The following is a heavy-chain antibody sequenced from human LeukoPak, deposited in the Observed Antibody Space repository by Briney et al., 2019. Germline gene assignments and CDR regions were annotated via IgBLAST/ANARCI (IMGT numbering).Heavy chain of an antibody. V-gene: IGHV1-46*01. CDR2: INPSGGST. J-gene: IGHJ4*02. CDR1: GYTFTSYY. D-gene: IGHD5/OR15-5a*01. CDR3: ASVSPPGVDY. Sequence: ASVKVSCKASGYTFTSYYMHWVRQAPGQGLEWMGIINPSGGSTSYAQKFQGRVTMTRDTSTSTVYMELSSLRSDDTAVYYCASVSPPGVDYWGQGTLVTVFS.